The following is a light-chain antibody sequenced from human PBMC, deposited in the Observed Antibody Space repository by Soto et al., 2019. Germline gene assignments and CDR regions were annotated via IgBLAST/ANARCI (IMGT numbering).Light chain of an antibody. J-gene: IGKJ2*01. Sequence: DIQMTQSPSTLSASVGDRVTITCRASQSISSWLAWYQQKPGKAPKLLIYDASSLESGVPSRFSGSGSGTEFTLTISSLQPYDFATYYCQQYNSYSYTCGQGTKLEIK. CDR2: DAS. V-gene: IGKV1-5*01. CDR1: QSISSW. CDR3: QQYNSYSYT.